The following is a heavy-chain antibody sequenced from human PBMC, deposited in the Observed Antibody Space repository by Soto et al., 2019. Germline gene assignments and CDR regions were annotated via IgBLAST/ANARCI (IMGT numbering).Heavy chain of an antibody. CDR2: IYYSGST. D-gene: IGHD6-13*01. J-gene: IGHJ6*02. CDR1: GGSISSSSYY. V-gene: IGHV4-39*01. CDR3: ARHISSSSWWDYYYGMDV. Sequence: QLQLQESGPGLVKPSETLSLTCTVSGGSISSSSYYWGWIRQPPGKGLEWIGSIYYSGSTYYNPSLKSRVTISVDTSKNQFSLKLSSVTAADTAVYYCARHISSSSWWDYYYGMDVWGQGTTVTVSS.